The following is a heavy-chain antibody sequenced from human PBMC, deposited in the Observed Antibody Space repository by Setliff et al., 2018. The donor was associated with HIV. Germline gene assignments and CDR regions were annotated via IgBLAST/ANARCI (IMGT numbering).Heavy chain of an antibody. CDR3: ARGLRARPRLRGFYHYGMDV. J-gene: IGHJ6*02. D-gene: IGHD2-21*02. Sequence: SVKVSCKASGGAFSSYALSWVRQAPGQGLEWMGGVIPIFGAANYAQKFQARVTITTDESTNTAYMELTSLRSDDSAVYFCARGLRARPRLRGFYHYGMDVWGQGTTVT. CDR1: GGAFSSYA. CDR2: VIPIFGAA. V-gene: IGHV1-69*05.